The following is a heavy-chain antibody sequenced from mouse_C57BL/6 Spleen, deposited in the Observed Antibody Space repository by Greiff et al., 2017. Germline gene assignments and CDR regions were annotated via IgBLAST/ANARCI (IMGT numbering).Heavy chain of an antibody. CDR3: ARHLTAQATGAWFAY. CDR2: ISGGGGNT. Sequence: EVQGVESGGGLVKPGGSLKLSCAASGFTFSSYTMSWVRQTPEKRLEWVATISGGGGNTYYPDSVKGRFTISRDNAKNTLYLQMSSLRSEDTALYYCARHLTAQATGAWFAYWGQGTLVTVSA. V-gene: IGHV5-9*01. CDR1: GFTFSSYT. J-gene: IGHJ3*01. D-gene: IGHD3-2*02.